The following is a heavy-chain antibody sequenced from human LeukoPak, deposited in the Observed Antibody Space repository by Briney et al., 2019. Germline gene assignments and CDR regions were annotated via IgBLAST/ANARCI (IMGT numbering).Heavy chain of an antibody. D-gene: IGHD1-1*01. CDR1: GFTFSSYW. CDR3: ARGGTTMLDP. Sequence: GGSLRLSCAASGFTFSSYWMHWVRQTPGKGLVWVSRINNDGSLTNYADSVKGRFTISRDNAKNSLYLHMNSLRDEDTAVYHCARGGTTMLDPWGQGTLVTVSS. J-gene: IGHJ5*01. V-gene: IGHV3-74*01. CDR2: INNDGSLT.